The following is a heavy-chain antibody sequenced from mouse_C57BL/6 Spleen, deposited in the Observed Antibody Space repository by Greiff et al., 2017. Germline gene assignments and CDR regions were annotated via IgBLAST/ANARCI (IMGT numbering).Heavy chain of an antibody. J-gene: IGHJ2*01. Sequence: QVQLQQSGAELVKPGASVKISCKASGYAFSSYWMNWVKQRPGKGLEWIGQIYPGDGDTNYNGKFKGKATLTADKSSSTAYMQLSSLTSEDSAVYFCARDGLLLYYLDYWGQGTTLTVSS. CDR2: IYPGDGDT. V-gene: IGHV1-80*01. D-gene: IGHD1-1*01. CDR3: ARDGLLLYYLDY. CDR1: GYAFSSYW.